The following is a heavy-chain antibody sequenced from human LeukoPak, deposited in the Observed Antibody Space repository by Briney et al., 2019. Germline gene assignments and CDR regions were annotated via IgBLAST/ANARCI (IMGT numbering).Heavy chain of an antibody. CDR1: GGSISSTLYD. CDR3: ARGLPRITVTHRGRYYFDY. D-gene: IGHD5-24*01. J-gene: IGHJ4*02. CDR2: IYSSGST. Sequence: SETLSLTCSVSGGSISSTLYDWGWIRQPPGKGLEWIGSIYSSGSTYCNPSLKSRVTISVDTSKNQFSLRLTSVTAADTAVYYCARGLPRITVTHRGRYYFDYWGKGTLVTVS. V-gene: IGHV4-39*07.